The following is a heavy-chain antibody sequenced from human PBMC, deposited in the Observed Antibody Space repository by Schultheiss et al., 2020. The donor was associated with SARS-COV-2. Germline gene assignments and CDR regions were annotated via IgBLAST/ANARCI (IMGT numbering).Heavy chain of an antibody. V-gene: IGHV4-4*07. CDR1: GGSISGSY. J-gene: IGHJ5*02. CDR3: ARARGRITMPNWFDP. Sequence: SETLSLTCTVSGGSISGSYWNWMRQPPGKGLEWIGRIYISGSTNYNPSLKSRVTISVDTSKNQFSLKLSSVTAADTAVYYCARARGRITMPNWFDPWGQGTLVTVSS. CDR2: IYISGST. D-gene: IGHD3-10*01.